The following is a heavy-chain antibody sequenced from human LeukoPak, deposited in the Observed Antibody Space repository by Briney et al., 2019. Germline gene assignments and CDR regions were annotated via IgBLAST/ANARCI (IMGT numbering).Heavy chain of an antibody. CDR2: ITGNSGNI. V-gene: IGHV3-9*01. CDR3: AKSRRYHGSGREPFVY. Sequence: GGSLRLSCAASGFTFNDYAMHWVRQAPGKGLEWVSGITGNSGNIAQADSVKGRFTISRDNAKNSLHLQMNSLRPEDTALYYCAKSRRYHGSGREPFVYWGQGTLVTASP. CDR1: GFTFNDYA. D-gene: IGHD3-10*01. J-gene: IGHJ4*02.